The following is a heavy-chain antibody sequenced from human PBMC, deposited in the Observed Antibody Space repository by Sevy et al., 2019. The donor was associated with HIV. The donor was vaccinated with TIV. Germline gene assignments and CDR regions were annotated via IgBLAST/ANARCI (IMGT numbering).Heavy chain of an antibody. D-gene: IGHD1-20*01. Sequence: SETLSLTCAVYGGSFSGYYWSWIRQPPGKGLEWIGEINHSGSTNYNPSLKSRVTTSVDTSKNQFSLKLGSVTAADTAVYYCASRITGTTNAFDIWGQGTMVTVSS. CDR1: GGSFSGYY. J-gene: IGHJ3*02. CDR2: INHSGST. CDR3: ASRITGTTNAFDI. V-gene: IGHV4-34*01.